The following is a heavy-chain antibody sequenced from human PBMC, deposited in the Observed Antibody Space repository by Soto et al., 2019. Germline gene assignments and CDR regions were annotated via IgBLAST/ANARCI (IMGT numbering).Heavy chain of an antibody. CDR1: GGSISSYY. Sequence: SETLSLTCTVSGGSISSYYWSWIRQPPGKGLEWIGYIYYSGSTNYNPSLKSRVTISVDTSKNQFSLKLSSVTAADTAVYYCAGVEGEATDGYFDLWGRGTLVTVSS. CDR3: AGVEGEATDGYFDL. CDR2: IYYSGST. J-gene: IGHJ2*01. V-gene: IGHV4-59*01. D-gene: IGHD1-26*01.